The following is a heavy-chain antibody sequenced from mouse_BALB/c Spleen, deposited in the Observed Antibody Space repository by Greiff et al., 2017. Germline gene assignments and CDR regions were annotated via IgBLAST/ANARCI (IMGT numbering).Heavy chain of an antibody. V-gene: IGHV5-17*02. CDR1: GFTFSSFG. CDR2: ISSGSSTI. D-gene: IGHD2-3*01. Sequence: EVKLVESGGGLVQPGGSRKLSCAASGFTFSSFGMHWVRQAPEKGLEWVAYISSGSSTIYYADTVKGRFTISRDNPKNTLFLQMTSLRSEDTAMYYCARSGLLRAMDYWGQGTSVTVSS. CDR3: ARSGLLRAMDY. J-gene: IGHJ4*01.